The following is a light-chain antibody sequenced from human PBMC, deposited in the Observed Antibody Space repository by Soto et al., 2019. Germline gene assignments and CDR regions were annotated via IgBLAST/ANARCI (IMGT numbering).Light chain of an antibody. J-gene: IGLJ1*01. V-gene: IGLV8-61*01. CDR1: SGSVSPSSY. Sequence: QTVVTQEPSFSVSPGGTVTLTCGLTSGSVSPSSYPSWYQQTPGQAPRTLIYNTNTRSSGVPDRFSGSILGDKAALTITGAQADDESDYYCVLYMCSGFPYVFGTGTKLTVL. CDR2: NTN. CDR3: VLYMCSGFPYV.